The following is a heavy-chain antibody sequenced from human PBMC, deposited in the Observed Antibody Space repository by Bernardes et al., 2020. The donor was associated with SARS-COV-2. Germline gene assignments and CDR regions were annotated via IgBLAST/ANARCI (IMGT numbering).Heavy chain of an antibody. Sequence: ASVKVSCKASVSSFTNYAITWVRQAPGQGREWVGWISAYNGDMKYAQNLQDRVTLTTDRSTNTAYMELRSLRSDDTAVYYCARFKTFGADVSTTYPYGMDFWGLGPTFTVSS. CDR1: VSSFTNYA. J-gene: IGHJ6*01. CDR2: ISAYNGDM. V-gene: IGHV1-18*01. D-gene: IGHD3-3*01. CDR3: ARFKTFGADVSTTYPYGMDF.